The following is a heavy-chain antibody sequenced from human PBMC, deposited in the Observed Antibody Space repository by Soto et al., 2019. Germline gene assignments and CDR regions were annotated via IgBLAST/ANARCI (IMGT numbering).Heavy chain of an antibody. CDR2: ISHDGGNE. V-gene: IGHV3-30-3*01. CDR1: GFTFSLYS. J-gene: IGHJ6*02. D-gene: IGHD5-12*01. Sequence: GSLRLSCVASGFTFSLYSMHWVRQAPGKGLEWVAVISHDGGNEYYADSVKGRFTISRDNSANTVYLEMNTLRVEDTAVFYCARDRPGGYGYSWDDYLYYYGMDVWGQGTTVTVSS. CDR3: ARDRPGGYGYSWDDYLYYYGMDV.